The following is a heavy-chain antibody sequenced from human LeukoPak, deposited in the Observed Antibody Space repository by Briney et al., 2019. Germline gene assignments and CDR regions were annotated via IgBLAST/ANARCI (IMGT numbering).Heavy chain of an antibody. CDR2: IRSQTYGGTT. CDR1: GLTFSTAW. J-gene: IGHJ4*02. V-gene: IGHV3-15*01. D-gene: IGHD3-22*01. Sequence: GGSLRLSCAASGLTFSTAWMAWVRQAPGKGLEWVGRIRSQTYGGTTDYGAPVKGRFTISRDDSKNTLFLQMDSLKTEDTAIYYCLKTFHSDSSGDYGGEGTLLTVPS. CDR3: LKTFHSDSSGDY.